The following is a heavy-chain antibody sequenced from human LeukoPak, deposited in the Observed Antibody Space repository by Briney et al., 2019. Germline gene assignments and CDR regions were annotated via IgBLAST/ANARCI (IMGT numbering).Heavy chain of an antibody. CDR3: TRNGDYGGFDY. CDR2: IRSKAYGGTT. J-gene: IGHJ4*02. V-gene: IGHV3-49*04. D-gene: IGHD4-23*01. Sequence: GGSLRLSCAASGFTFSSYAMSWVRQAPGKGLEWVGFIRSKAYGGTTEYAASVKGRFTISRDDSKSIAYLQMNSLKTEDTAVYYCTRNGDYGGFDYWGQGTLVTVSS. CDR1: GFTFSSYA.